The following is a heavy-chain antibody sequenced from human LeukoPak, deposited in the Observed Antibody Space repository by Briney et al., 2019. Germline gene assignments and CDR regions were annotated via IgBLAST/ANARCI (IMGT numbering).Heavy chain of an antibody. CDR3: ARSEGWLQYYYFDY. D-gene: IGHD5-24*01. Sequence: SETLSLTCTVSGGSISSSSYYWGWIRQPPGKGLEWIGSIYYSGSTYYNPSLKSRVTISVDTSKNQFSLKLSSVTAADTAVYYCARSEGWLQYYYFDYWGQGTLVTVSS. CDR2: IYYSGST. V-gene: IGHV4-39*01. CDR1: GGSISSSSYY. J-gene: IGHJ4*02.